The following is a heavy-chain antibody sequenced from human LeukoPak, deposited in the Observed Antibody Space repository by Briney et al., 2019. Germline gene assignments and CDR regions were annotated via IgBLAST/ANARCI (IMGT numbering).Heavy chain of an antibody. CDR3: ARDGSSGNYYLDN. CDR1: GYTFTSYS. D-gene: IGHD1-26*01. J-gene: IGHJ4*02. CDR2: ISAYNGNT. V-gene: IGHV1-18*01. Sequence: ASVKVSCKASGYTFTSYSISWVRQDPGQGLEWMGWISAYNGNTYYAQKLQGRVTMTTDTSTSTAYMELRSLRSDDTAVYYCARDGSSGNYYLDNWGQGTLVTVSS.